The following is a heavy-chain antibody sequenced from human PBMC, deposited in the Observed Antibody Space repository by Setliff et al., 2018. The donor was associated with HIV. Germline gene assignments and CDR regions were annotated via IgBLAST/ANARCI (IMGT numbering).Heavy chain of an antibody. V-gene: IGHV4-59*08. CDR1: GGSISNYY. Sequence: PSETLSLTCTVSGGSISNYYWSWIWQPPGKGLEWIGCGYYSGITHYDPSLKSPVSISVDASKNQFSLRLNSVTVADTAVYFCARSSRGSLRDLDYWGPGTLVTVSS. CDR2: GYYSGIT. D-gene: IGHD2-21*02. CDR3: ARSSRGSLRDLDY. J-gene: IGHJ4*02.